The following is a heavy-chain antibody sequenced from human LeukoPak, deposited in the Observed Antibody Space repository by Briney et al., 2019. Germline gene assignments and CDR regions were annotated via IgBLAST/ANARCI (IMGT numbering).Heavy chain of an antibody. D-gene: IGHD6-19*01. CDR1: GFTFSKYG. V-gene: IGHV3-30*03. J-gene: IGHJ4*02. Sequence: GGSLRLSCAVSGFTFSKYGMHWVRQAQGKGLEWVAVISSDGSEEYYADSVKGRFTISRDNSKNTLYLQMNSLRAEDTAVYYCATPHSSGKYWGQGTLVTVSS. CDR2: ISSDGSEE. CDR3: ATPHSSGKY.